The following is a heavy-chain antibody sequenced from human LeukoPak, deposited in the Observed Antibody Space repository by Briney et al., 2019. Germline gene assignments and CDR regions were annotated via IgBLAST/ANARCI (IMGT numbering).Heavy chain of an antibody. CDR3: ARDDSSGYYFDY. D-gene: IGHD3-22*01. J-gene: IGHJ4*02. V-gene: IGHV3-48*03. CDR1: GFTFKSYA. CDR2: ISSSGSTI. Sequence: GGSLRLSCEGSGFTFKSYAMSWVRQAPGKGLEWVSYISSSGSTIYYADSVKGRFTISRDNAKNSLYLQMNSLRAEDTAVYYCARDDSSGYYFDYWGQGTLVTVSS.